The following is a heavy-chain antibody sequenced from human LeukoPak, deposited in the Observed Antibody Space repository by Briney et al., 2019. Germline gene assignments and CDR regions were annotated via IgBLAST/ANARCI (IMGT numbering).Heavy chain of an antibody. Sequence: GGSLRLSCAASGFMFSNYAMSWVRQPPGKGLQWVSSISGSGGTTYYTDSVKGRFTISRDDSKNTLYLQMNSLTADDTAVYFCAADGQLVRGMDYWGQGTLVTVSS. CDR2: ISGSGGTT. D-gene: IGHD6-13*01. CDR3: AADGQLVRGMDY. V-gene: IGHV3-23*01. J-gene: IGHJ4*02. CDR1: GFMFSNYA.